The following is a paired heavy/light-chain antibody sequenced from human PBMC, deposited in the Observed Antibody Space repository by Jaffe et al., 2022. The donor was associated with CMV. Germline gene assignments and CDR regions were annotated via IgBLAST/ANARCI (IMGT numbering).Light chain of an antibody. V-gene: IGLV5-45*03. CDR2: YKSDSDN. CDR1: GGINVGAYR. J-gene: IGLJ2*01. Sequence: QAVLTQPSSLSASPGASASLTCTLRGGINVGAYRIHWYQQKPGSPPRYLLRYKSDSDNQQGSGVPSRFSGSKDASANAGILLISGLQSEDEAVYYCMIWHNSAVVFGGGTKLTVL. CDR3: MIWHNSAVV.
Heavy chain of an antibody. CDR3: AKGAGMYYHGPANDYYYYGPDV. D-gene: IGHD3-10*01. Sequence: QVQLVESGGGVVQPGRSLRLSCAASGFSFGSYGMHWVRQAPGKGLEWLAVISYNGNSQEYVDSVKGRFTISRDNSKGALYLQMNSLRAEDTAVYFCAKGAGMYYHGPANDYYYYGPDVWGQGTTVIVSS. CDR1: GFSFGSYG. CDR2: ISYNGNSQ. V-gene: IGHV3-30*18. J-gene: IGHJ6*02.